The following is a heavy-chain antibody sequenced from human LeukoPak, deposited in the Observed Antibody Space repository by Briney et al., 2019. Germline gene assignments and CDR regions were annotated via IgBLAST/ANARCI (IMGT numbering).Heavy chain of an antibody. V-gene: IGHV3-48*03. Sequence: WGSLRLSCAASGFTFSSYEMNWVRQAPGKGLEWVSYISSSGSTIYYADSVKGRFTISRDNAKNSLYLQMNSLRVEDTAVYYCARCTTGRTFGSLREIKRSREIDYWGQGTLVTVSS. CDR2: ISSSGSTI. CDR3: ARCTTGRTFGSLREIKRSREIDY. J-gene: IGHJ4*02. CDR1: GFTFSSYE. D-gene: IGHD1-1*01.